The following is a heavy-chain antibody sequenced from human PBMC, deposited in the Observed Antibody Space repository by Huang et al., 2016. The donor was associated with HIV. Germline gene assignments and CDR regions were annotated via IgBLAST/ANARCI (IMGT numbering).Heavy chain of an antibody. CDR2: IGPHSGKT. D-gene: IGHD6-19*01. CDR1: GYTFDSYG. Sequence: HVQLVQSGADVKKPGASVKVSCKASGYTFDSYGINWVRQAPGQGLEGRAWIGPHSGKTKHAQKRQGRVTMTTDTTTSTAYMELRILTSDDTAVYYCARDATGYGTGWSTEFDYWGQGTLVTVSS. CDR3: ARDATGYGTGWSTEFDY. V-gene: IGHV1-18*04. J-gene: IGHJ4*02.